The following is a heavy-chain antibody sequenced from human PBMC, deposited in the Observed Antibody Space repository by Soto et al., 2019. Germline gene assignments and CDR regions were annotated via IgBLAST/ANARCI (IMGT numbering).Heavy chain of an antibody. V-gene: IGHV3-21*01. CDR2: ISSASSET. CDR3: ARVAY. CDR1: GFTYSRVS. Sequence: GGSLRLSCEASGFTYSRVSMNWVRQAPGKGLEWVASISSASSETWYADSVKGRFIISRDNAQNSLFLQMNTLRPEDSAIYYCARVAYWGPGTQVTVSS. J-gene: IGHJ4*02.